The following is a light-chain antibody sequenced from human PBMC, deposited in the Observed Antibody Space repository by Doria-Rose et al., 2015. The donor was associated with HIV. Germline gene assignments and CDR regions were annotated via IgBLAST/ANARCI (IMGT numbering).Light chain of an antibody. J-gene: IGKJ1*01. V-gene: IGKV3-20*01. CDR2: DGS. CDR1: QSFSSTY. Sequence: TQSPGTLSLSPGERATLSCRASQSFSSTYLAWYQQKAGQAPSLLIYDGSTRATGISDRFSARGSGTDFTLTINRLEPEDCALYYCHQYGTSWTFGQGTKVEI. CDR3: HQYGTSWT.